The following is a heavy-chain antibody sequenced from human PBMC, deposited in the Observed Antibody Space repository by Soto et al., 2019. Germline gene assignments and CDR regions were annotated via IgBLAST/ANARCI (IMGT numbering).Heavy chain of an antibody. J-gene: IGHJ4*02. V-gene: IGHV3-30*18. CDR1: GFIFTSFG. D-gene: IGHD4-4*01. CDR2: ISYDGIDE. Sequence: QVQLVESGGGVVQPGTSLKLSCETSGFIFTSFGMHWLRQSPGKGLEWVAVISYDGIDENYADSVKGRFAISRDKSKRTVYQHMNTLRVEDTAVYYCAKDFREMATVAPDVSWGQGTLVTVSS. CDR3: AKDFREMATVAPDVS.